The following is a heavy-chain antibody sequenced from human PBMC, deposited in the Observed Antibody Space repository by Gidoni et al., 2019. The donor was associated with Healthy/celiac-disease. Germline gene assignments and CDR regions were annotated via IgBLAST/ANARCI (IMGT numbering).Heavy chain of an antibody. Sequence: EVQLVASGGGLIQPGASLRTSCAASGFTVSSHYMSWVRQAPGKGLEWVSVIYSGGSTYYADSVKGRFTISRDNSKNTLYLQMNSLRAEDTAVYYCARSQRWFGESYLFDYWGQGTLVTVSS. CDR1: GFTVSSHY. CDR3: ARSQRWFGESYLFDY. CDR2: IYSGGST. D-gene: IGHD3-10*01. J-gene: IGHJ4*02. V-gene: IGHV3-53*01.